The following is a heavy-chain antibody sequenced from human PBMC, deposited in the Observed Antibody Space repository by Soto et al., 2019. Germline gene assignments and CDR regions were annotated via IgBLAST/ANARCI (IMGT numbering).Heavy chain of an antibody. Sequence: SETLSLTCTVSGGSISSGGYYWSWIRQHPGKGLEWIGYIYYSGSINYNPSLKSRVTISVDTSKNQFSLKLSSVTAADTAVYYCARDRRALDCSSTSCYLYYYGMDVWGQGTTVTVSS. CDR2: IYYSGSI. D-gene: IGHD2-2*01. V-gene: IGHV4-61*08. CDR1: GGSISSGGYY. CDR3: ARDRRALDCSSTSCYLYYYGMDV. J-gene: IGHJ6*02.